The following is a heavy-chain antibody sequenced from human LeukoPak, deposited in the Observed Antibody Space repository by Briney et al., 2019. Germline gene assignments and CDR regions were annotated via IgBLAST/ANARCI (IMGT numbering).Heavy chain of an antibody. CDR1: GFTFSRYY. J-gene: IGHJ4*02. D-gene: IGHD6-13*01. CDR2: INSDGRST. CDR3: TRVFVGDEYSSSGY. V-gene: IGHV3-74*01. Sequence: GGSLRLSCAASGFTFSRYYMHWVRQAPGKGLVWVSRINSDGRSTTYADSVRGRFTVSRDNAKNTLYLQMNGLKVEDTAMYYCTRVFVGDEYSSSGYWGQGTLVTVSS.